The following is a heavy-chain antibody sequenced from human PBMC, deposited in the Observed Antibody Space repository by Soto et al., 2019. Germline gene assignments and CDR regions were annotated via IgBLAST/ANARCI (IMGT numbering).Heavy chain of an antibody. CDR3: ARARSRELAPYAFDI. D-gene: IGHD1-1*01. CDR2: ISAYNGNT. J-gene: IGHJ3*02. Sequence: ASVKVSCKASGYTFTSYGISWVRQAPGQGLEWMGWISAYNGNTNYAQKLQGRVTMTTDTSTSTAYMELRSLRSDDTAVYYCARARSRELAPYAFDIWGQGTMATVSS. CDR1: GYTFTSYG. V-gene: IGHV1-18*01.